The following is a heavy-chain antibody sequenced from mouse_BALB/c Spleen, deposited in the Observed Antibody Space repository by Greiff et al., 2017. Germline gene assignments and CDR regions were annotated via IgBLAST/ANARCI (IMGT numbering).Heavy chain of an antibody. CDR3: ARGEVRRGEEMDY. V-gene: IGHV5-9-4*01. J-gene: IGHJ4*01. CDR2: ISSGGSYT. Sequence: EVQVVESGGGLVKPGGSLKLSCAASGFTLSSYAMSWVRQSPEKRLEWVAEISSGGSYTYYPDTVTGRFTISRDNAKNTLYLEMSSLRSEDTAMYYCARGEVRRGEEMDYWGQGTSVTVSS. CDR1: GFTLSSYA. D-gene: IGHD2-14*01.